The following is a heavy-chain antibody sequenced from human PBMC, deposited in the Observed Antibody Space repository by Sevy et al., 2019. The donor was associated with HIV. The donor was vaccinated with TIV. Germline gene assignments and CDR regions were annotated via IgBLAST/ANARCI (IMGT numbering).Heavy chain of an antibody. CDR3: ARDDIVVVPAAMVAFDI. Sequence: ASVKVSCKASGYTFTSYGISWVRQAPGQGLEWMGWISAYNGNTNYAQKLQGRVTMTTDTSTSTAYMELRSLRSDDTAVYYCARDDIVVVPAAMVAFDIWGQGTMVTVSS. D-gene: IGHD2-2*01. CDR2: ISAYNGNT. V-gene: IGHV1-18*01. CDR1: GYTFTSYG. J-gene: IGHJ3*02.